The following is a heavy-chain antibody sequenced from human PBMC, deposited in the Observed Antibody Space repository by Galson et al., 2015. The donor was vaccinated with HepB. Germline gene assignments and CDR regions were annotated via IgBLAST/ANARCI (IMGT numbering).Heavy chain of an antibody. V-gene: IGHV5-10-1*01. D-gene: IGHD3-22*01. CDR1: GYSFTSYW. J-gene: IGHJ4*02. CDR3: ARHTNPKITMIVVAPLEYFDY. CDR2: IDPSDSYT. Sequence: SGAEVKKPGESLRISCKGSGYSFTSYWISWVRQMPGKGLEWMGRIDPSDSYTNYSPSFQGHVTISADKSISTAYLQWSSLKASDTAMYYCARHTNPKITMIVVAPLEYFDYWGQGTLVTVSS.